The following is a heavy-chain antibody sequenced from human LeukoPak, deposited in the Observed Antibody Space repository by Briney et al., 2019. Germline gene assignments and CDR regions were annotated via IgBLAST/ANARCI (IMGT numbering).Heavy chain of an antibody. Sequence: SETLSLTCTVSGGSISSSSYYWGWIRQPPGKGLEWIGSIYYSGSTYYNPSLKSRVTISVDTSKNQFSLSLSVVAAADTAVYYCAKLSSNWYFDSWGGEPWSPSPQ. V-gene: IGHV4-39*01. CDR2: IYYSGST. CDR3: AKLSSNWYFDS. CDR1: GGSISSSSYY. D-gene: IGHD1-1*01. J-gene: IGHJ4*02.